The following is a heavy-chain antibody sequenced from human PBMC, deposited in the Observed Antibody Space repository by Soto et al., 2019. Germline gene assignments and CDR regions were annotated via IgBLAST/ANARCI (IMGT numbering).Heavy chain of an antibody. CDR1: GFTFGSYS. Sequence: GGSLRLSCAASGFTFGSYSMNWVRQAPGKGLEWVSSISSSSSYIYYADSVKGRFTISRDNAKNSLYLQMNSLRAEDTAVYYCARKGHYGDYAAFDIWGQGTMVTVSS. V-gene: IGHV3-21*01. D-gene: IGHD4-17*01. J-gene: IGHJ3*02. CDR3: ARKGHYGDYAAFDI. CDR2: ISSSSSYI.